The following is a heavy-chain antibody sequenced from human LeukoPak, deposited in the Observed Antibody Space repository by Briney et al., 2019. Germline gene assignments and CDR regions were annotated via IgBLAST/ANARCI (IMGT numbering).Heavy chain of an antibody. D-gene: IGHD4-17*01. CDR2: IYYSGST. J-gene: IGHJ4*02. Sequence: PSETLSLTCTVSGGSISSYYWSWIRQPPGKGLDWIGYIYYSGSTNYNPSLKCRVTISVDTSKNQFSLKLSSVTAADTAVYYCARDTDGDYFDYWGQGTLVNVSS. CDR1: GGSISSYY. CDR3: ARDTDGDYFDY. V-gene: IGHV4-59*01.